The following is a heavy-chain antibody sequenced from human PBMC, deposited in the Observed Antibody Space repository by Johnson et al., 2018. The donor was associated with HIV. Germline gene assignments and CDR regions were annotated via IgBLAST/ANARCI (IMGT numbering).Heavy chain of an antibody. Sequence: QVQLVESGGGVVQPGRSLRLSCAASGFTFSSYAMHWVRQAPGKGLEWVAVISYDGSNKYYADSVKGRFTVSRDSAKNSLYLQMNSLRAEDTAVYYCAREDPREFHGYGGDGFDIWGQGTMVTVSS. CDR2: ISYDGSNK. CDR1: GFTFSSYA. CDR3: AREDPREFHGYGGDGFDI. D-gene: IGHD3-16*01. J-gene: IGHJ3*02. V-gene: IGHV3-30-3*01.